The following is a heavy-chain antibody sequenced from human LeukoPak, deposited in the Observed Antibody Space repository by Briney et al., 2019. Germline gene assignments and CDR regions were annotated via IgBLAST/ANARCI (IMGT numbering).Heavy chain of an antibody. V-gene: IGHV3-30*18. CDR3: AKESDLYSYGFIFDY. J-gene: IGHJ4*02. Sequence: GGSLRLSCAASGFTFSSYGMHWVRQAPGKGLEWVAVISYDGSNKYYADSVKGRFTISRDNPKNTLYLQMNSLRAEDTAVYYCAKESDLYSYGFIFDYWGQGTLVTVSS. CDR1: GFTFSSYG. CDR2: ISYDGSNK. D-gene: IGHD5-18*01.